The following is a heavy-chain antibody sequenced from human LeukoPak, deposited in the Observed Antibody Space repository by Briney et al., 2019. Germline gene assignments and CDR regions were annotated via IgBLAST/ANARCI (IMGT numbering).Heavy chain of an antibody. Sequence: ASETLSLTRTVSGGSISSYYWSWIRQPAGKRLEWIGRISSSGSTNYNPSLKSRVTMSVDSSKNQFSLILISVTAADTAVYYCARDLDWNYADYWGQGTLVTVSS. J-gene: IGHJ4*02. CDR1: GGSISSYY. D-gene: IGHD1-7*01. CDR3: ARDLDWNYADY. V-gene: IGHV4-4*07. CDR2: ISSSGST.